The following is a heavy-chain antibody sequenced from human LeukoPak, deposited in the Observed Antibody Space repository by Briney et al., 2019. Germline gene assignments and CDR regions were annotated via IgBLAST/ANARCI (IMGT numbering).Heavy chain of an antibody. J-gene: IGHJ4*02. CDR1: GFTFSSYG. CDR2: IRYDGSNK. V-gene: IGHV3-30*02. CDR3: AKIAGGSNPFDY. D-gene: IGHD2-21*01. Sequence: GGSLRLSCAASGFTFSSYGMHWVRQAPGKGLEWVAFIRYDGSNKYYADSVRGRLTISRDNSKNTLYLQMNSLRAEDTALYYCAKIAGGSNPFDYWGQGTPVTVSS.